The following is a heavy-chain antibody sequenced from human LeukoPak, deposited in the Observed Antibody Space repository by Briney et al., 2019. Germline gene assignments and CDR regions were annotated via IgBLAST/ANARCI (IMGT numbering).Heavy chain of an antibody. CDR2: INSDGSEG. Sequence: GGSLRLSCAVSGFTFSGFWMSWSRQAPGKGLEWVASINSDGSEGYYADVVKGRFTISRDNAKNSLYLQMNNLRAEDTAVYYCARDRYYGSGSYATDYWGQGTLLTVSS. D-gene: IGHD3-10*01. J-gene: IGHJ4*02. CDR3: ARDRYYGSGSYATDY. CDR1: GFTFSGFW. V-gene: IGHV3-7*01.